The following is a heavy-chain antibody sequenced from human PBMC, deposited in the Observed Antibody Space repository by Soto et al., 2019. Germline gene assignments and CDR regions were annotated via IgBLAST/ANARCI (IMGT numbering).Heavy chain of an antibody. D-gene: IGHD7-27*01. CDR3: ARDPFEPGASPGY. CDR2: TYGDGRT. J-gene: IGHJ4*02. V-gene: IGHV3-66*01. Sequence: PGGSLRLSCAASGFTVSGNYIGWVRQAPGKGLEWVSVTYGDGRTYYADSVKGRFTISRDNSKNTLYLQMNSLRAEDTAVYYCARDPFEPGASPGYWGQGTLVTVSS. CDR1: GFTVSGNY.